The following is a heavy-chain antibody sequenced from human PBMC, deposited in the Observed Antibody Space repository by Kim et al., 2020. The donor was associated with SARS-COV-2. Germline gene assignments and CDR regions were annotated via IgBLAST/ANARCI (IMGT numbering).Heavy chain of an antibody. V-gene: IGHV3-66*01. CDR1: KFTVTKNY. J-gene: IGHJ4*02. D-gene: IGHD6-13*01. CDR3: AADHGNSWIRD. Sequence: GGSLRLSCAISKFTVTKNYMNWVRQAPGKGLEWVSAIYSAGDTYYADSAKGRLTISRDNSKNTLYLQLNNLRAEDTAIYYCAADHGNSWIRDWGQGTLIT. CDR2: IYSAGDT.